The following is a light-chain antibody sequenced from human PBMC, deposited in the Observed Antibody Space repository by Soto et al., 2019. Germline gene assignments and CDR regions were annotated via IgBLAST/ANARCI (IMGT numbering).Light chain of an antibody. Sequence: QSALTQPPSASGSPGQSVTIPCTGTSSDVGGYNYVSWYQQHPGKAPKLMIYEVSKRPSGVPDRFSGSKSGNTASLTVSGLKAEDEDDYYCNSCAGSNNFLFGTGTKLTVL. V-gene: IGLV2-8*01. CDR3: NSCAGSNNFL. CDR1: SSDVGGYNY. J-gene: IGLJ1*01. CDR2: EVS.